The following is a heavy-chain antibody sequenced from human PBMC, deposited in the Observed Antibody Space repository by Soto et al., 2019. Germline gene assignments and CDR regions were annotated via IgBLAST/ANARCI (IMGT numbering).Heavy chain of an antibody. CDR2: ISGDDGNT. J-gene: IGHJ4*02. CDR1: GYTFTSYG. V-gene: IGHV1-18*01. CDR3: ARRTLGSSIGIGDY. Sequence: QVQLVQSGAEVKKPGASVKVSCKASGYTFTSYGISWVRQAPGQGLKWMGCISGDDGNTDYAQNLQGRITMTTDTSTSTAYMELRSLRSDDTAVYYCARRTLGSSIGIGDYWGQGALVTVSS. D-gene: IGHD7-27*01.